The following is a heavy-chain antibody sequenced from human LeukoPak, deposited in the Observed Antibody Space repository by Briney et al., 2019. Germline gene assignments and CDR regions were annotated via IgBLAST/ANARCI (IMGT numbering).Heavy chain of an antibody. CDR2: IYYSGST. D-gene: IGHD3-10*01. Sequence: SETLSLTCTVSGGSISSGGYYWSWIHQHPGKGLEWIGYIYYSGSTYYNPSLKSRVTISVDTSKNQFSLKLSSVTAADTAVYYCARVRVLWFGELRPHNWFDPWSQGTLVTVSS. CDR3: ARVRVLWFGELRPHNWFDP. CDR1: GGSISSGGYY. J-gene: IGHJ5*02. V-gene: IGHV4-31*03.